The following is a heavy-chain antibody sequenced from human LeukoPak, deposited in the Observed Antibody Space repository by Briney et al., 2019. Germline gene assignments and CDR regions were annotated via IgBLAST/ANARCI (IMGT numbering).Heavy chain of an antibody. CDR1: QFNFNKFG. J-gene: IGHJ3*02. Sequence: GGSLRLSCATFQFNFNKFGMSWVREAPGKGLEWVSSISGNGGSTQYADSVQGRFAISRDNSKNTLYLQMNSLRAEDTAVYFCAKDPNGDFIGTFDIWGQGTMVTVSS. V-gene: IGHV3-23*01. CDR3: AKDPNGDFIGTFDI. CDR2: ISGNGGST. D-gene: IGHD4-17*01.